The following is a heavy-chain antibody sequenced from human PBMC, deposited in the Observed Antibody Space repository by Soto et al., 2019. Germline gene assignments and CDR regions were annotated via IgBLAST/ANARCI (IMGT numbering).Heavy chain of an antibody. J-gene: IGHJ6*02. CDR1: GFTFSSYE. Sequence: RLSCAASGFTFSSYEMNWVRQAPGKGLEWVSYISSSGSTIYYADSVKGRFTISRDNAKNSLYLQMNSLRAEDTAVYYCARDPDGYYYYYGMDVWGQGTTVTVSS. V-gene: IGHV3-48*03. CDR3: ARDPDGYYYYYGMDV. CDR2: ISSSGSTI.